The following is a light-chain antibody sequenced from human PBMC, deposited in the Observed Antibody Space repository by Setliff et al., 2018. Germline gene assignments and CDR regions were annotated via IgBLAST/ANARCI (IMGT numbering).Light chain of an antibody. Sequence: QSVLTQPRSVSGSPGQSVTISCTGTSSDVGTYNYVSWYQQHPGKAPKLMIYDVSKRPSGVPDRFSGSKSGNTASLTIPGLQAEDEADYYCCSYAGSYNLLYVFGTGTKV. V-gene: IGLV2-11*01. CDR2: DVS. CDR3: CSYAGSYNLLYV. CDR1: SSDVGTYNY. J-gene: IGLJ1*01.